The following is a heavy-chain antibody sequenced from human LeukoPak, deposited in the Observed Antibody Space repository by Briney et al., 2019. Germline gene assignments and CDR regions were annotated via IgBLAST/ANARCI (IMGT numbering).Heavy chain of an antibody. CDR1: GGSISSGGYY. CDR3: ARVVYSPGPFDY. J-gene: IGHJ4*02. V-gene: IGHV4-30-2*01. Sequence: SQTLSLTCSVSGGSISSGGYYWSWIRQPPGKGLEWIGYIYHSGSTYYNPSLKSRVTISVDRSKNQFSLKLSSVTAADTAVYYCARVVYSPGPFDYWGQGTLVTVSS. CDR2: IYHSGST. D-gene: IGHD6-13*01.